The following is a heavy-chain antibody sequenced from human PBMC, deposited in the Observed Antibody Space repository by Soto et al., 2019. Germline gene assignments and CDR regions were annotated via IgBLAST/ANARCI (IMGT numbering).Heavy chain of an antibody. D-gene: IGHD2-15*01. V-gene: IGHV3-21*01. J-gene: IGHJ4*02. CDR2: ISSSSSYI. CDR3: ARGRPEDIVVVISDY. Sequence: EVQLVESGGGLVKPGGSLRLSCAASGFTFSSYSMNWVRQAPGKGLEWVSSISSSSSYIYYADSVQGRFTISRDNAKNSLYLQMNSLRAEDTAVYYCARGRPEDIVVVISDYWGQGTLVTVSS. CDR1: GFTFSSYS.